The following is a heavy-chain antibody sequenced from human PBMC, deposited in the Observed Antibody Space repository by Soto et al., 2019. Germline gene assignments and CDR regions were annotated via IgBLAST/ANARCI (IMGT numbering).Heavy chain of an antibody. Sequence: EVQLLESGGGLVQPGGSLRISCAASGFTFSSYVMNWVRQAPGKGLEWGSGIRGSGGDTFYADSVKGRFTISRDNSKNTLYLQINSLRAEDTAVYYCARGPRAPPPHDYGMDVW. J-gene: IGHJ6*01. CDR3: ARGPRAPPPHDYGMDV. V-gene: IGHV3-23*01. CDR1: GFTFSSYV. CDR2: IRGSGGDT.